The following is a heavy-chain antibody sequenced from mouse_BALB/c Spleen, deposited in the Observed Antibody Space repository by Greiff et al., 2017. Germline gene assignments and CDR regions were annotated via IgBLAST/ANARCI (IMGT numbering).Heavy chain of an antibody. CDR1: GFTFSSFG. Sequence: EVKLVESGGGLVQPGGSRKLSCAASGFTFSSFGMHWVRQAPEKGLEWVAYISSGSSTIYYADTVKGRFTISRDNPKNTLFLQMTSLRSEDTAMYYCARSSLDCYLLDYYAMDYWGQGTSVTVSS. D-gene: IGHD2-3*01. CDR3: ARSSLDCYLLDYYAMDY. V-gene: IGHV5-17*02. J-gene: IGHJ4*01. CDR2: ISSGSSTI.